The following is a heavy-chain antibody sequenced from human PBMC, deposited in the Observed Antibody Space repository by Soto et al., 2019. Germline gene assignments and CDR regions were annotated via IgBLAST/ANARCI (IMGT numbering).Heavy chain of an antibody. Sequence: SETRSLTCAVSGGSIRRSNWWSWVRQPPGKGLEWVGEIYHSESTNYNPSLKSRVTISVDKSKNQFSLKVSSLTAADTAVYYCARSITFDWLFFDNWGQGSLVA. CDR3: ARSITFDWLFFDN. D-gene: IGHD3-9*01. J-gene: IGHJ4*02. CDR1: GGSIRRSNW. CDR2: IYHSEST. V-gene: IGHV4-4*02.